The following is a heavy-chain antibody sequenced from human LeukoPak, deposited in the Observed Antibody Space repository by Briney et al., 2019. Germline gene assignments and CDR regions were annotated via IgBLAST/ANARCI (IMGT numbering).Heavy chain of an antibody. V-gene: IGHV1-69*01. J-gene: IGHJ4*02. CDR3: ARGYDSSADYFYY. Sequence: SVKVSCKASGGTFSSYAISWVRQAPGQGLEWMGGIIPIFGTANYAQKFQGRVTITADESTSTAYMELSSRRSEDTAVYYCARGYDSSADYFYYWGQGTLVTVSS. CDR1: GGTFSSYA. CDR2: IIPIFGTA. D-gene: IGHD3-22*01.